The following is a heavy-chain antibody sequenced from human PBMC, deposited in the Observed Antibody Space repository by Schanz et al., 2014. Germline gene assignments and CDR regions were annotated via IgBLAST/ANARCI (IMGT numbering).Heavy chain of an antibody. CDR3: ARGRGFYDY. CDR2: IIPVLNIA. Sequence: QVQLVQSGAEVKKPGASVKVSCKASGYTFTSYSIHWVRQAPGQGLEWMGWIIPVLNIATYAQRFQGRVSITADTSTNTAYMELSSLTSEDTAVHYCARGRGFYDYWGQGTLVNVSS. CDR1: GYTFTSYS. D-gene: IGHD3-10*01. V-gene: IGHV1-69*10. J-gene: IGHJ4*02.